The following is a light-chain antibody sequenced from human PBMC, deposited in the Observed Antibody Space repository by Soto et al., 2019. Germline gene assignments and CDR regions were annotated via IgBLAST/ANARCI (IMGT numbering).Light chain of an antibody. V-gene: IGKV1-33*01. CDR2: DAS. CDR1: QNINNY. Sequence: DIQMTQSPSSLSAFVRRRGTLSCQASQNINNYLNWYQQKPGRAPKLLIYDASNLEAGVPSRFRGSGSGTDFTFTISRLQPEDIATYYCQQYENLPTFGQGTRLEIK. J-gene: IGKJ5*01. CDR3: QQYENLPT.